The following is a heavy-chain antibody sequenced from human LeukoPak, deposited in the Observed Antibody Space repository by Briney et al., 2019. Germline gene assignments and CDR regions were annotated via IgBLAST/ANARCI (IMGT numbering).Heavy chain of an antibody. CDR2: IYYSGST. J-gene: IGHJ6*03. D-gene: IGHD3-3*01. CDR3: ARDCSHYDFWSGYSYYYYYMDV. V-gene: IGHV4-59*12. CDR1: GGSISSYY. Sequence: PSETLSLTCTVSGGSISSYYWSWIRQPPGKGLEWIGYIYYSGSTNYNPSLKSRVTISVDTSKNQFSLKLSSVTAADTAVYYCARDCSHYDFWSGYSYYYYYMDVWGKGTTVTVSS.